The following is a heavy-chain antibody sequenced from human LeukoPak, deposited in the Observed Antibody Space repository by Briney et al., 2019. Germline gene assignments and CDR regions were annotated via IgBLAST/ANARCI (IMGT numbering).Heavy chain of an antibody. CDR2: ISSSGSAI. J-gene: IGHJ4*02. Sequence: GGSLRLSCAASGFTFSSYEMNWVRQAPGKGLEWVSYISSSGSAIYYADSVKGRFTISRDNAKNSLYLQMNSLRAEDTAVYFCAKRGVVIRVILVGFHKEAYYFDSWGQGALVTVSS. V-gene: IGHV3-48*03. D-gene: IGHD3-22*01. CDR3: AKRGVVIRVILVGFHKEAYYFDS. CDR1: GFTFSSYE.